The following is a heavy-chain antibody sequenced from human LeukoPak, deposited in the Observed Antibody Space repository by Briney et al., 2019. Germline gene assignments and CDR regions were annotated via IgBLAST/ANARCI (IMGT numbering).Heavy chain of an antibody. CDR2: IRSKAYGGTT. V-gene: IGHV3-49*03. CDR1: GFTFSDYY. J-gene: IGHJ6*03. Sequence: GGSLRLSCAASGFTFSDYYMSWIRQAPGKGLEWVGFIRSKAYGGTTEYAASVKGRFTISRDDSKSIAYLQMNSLKTEDTAVYYCTREKEGPEGYYYYYMDVWGKGTTVTVSS. CDR3: TREKEGPEGYYYYYMDV.